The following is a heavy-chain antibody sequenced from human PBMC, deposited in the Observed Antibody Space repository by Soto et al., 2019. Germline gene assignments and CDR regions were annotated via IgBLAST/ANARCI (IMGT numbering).Heavy chain of an antibody. CDR1: HATFTGYT. Sequence: QVHLVQSETEVKEPGASVTVSCKTSHATFTGYTINWVRQAPGQGLEWLGWISSLSGNTYYARDFQGRRTMTTNTSATTAYMELRSLRSDDTAVYFCARGTVTSGRWFGPWGQGTLVTVSS. V-gene: IGHV1-18*04. CDR3: ARGTVTSGRWFGP. CDR2: ISSLSGNT. D-gene: IGHD4-17*01. J-gene: IGHJ5*02.